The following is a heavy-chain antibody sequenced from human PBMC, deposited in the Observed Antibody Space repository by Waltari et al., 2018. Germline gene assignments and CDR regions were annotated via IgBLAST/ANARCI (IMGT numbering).Heavy chain of an antibody. CDR3: ARDRGDIVVVVAVSDAFDI. CDR1: GGSISSSSYY. Sequence: QLQLQESGPGLVKPSETLSLTCTVSGGSISSSSYYWGWIRQPPGKGLEWIGSIYYSGSTYYNPSLKSRVTISVDTSKNQFSLKLSSVTAADTAVYYCARDRGDIVVVVAVSDAFDIWGQGTMVTVSS. J-gene: IGHJ3*02. CDR2: IYYSGST. V-gene: IGHV4-39*07. D-gene: IGHD2-15*01.